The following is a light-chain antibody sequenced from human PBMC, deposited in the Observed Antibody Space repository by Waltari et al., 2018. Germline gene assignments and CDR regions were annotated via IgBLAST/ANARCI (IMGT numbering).Light chain of an antibody. V-gene: IGKV3-20*01. Sequence: DIVLTQSPGTLSLSPGERATLSCRASQRVSSSYLAWYQQKPGQAPRLLIYGATSRATGIPDRFSGSGSGTDFTLTISRLEHEDVAVYYCQQYGSSPITFGQGTRLEIK. J-gene: IGKJ5*01. CDR2: GAT. CDR3: QQYGSSPIT. CDR1: QRVSSSY.